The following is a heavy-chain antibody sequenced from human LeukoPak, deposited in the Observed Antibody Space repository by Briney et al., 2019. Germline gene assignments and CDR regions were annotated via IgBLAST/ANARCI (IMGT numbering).Heavy chain of an antibody. D-gene: IGHD3-10*01. Sequence: GGSLRLSCVASGFIFSDYWMNWVRQVPGKGLEWVANINEVGTKEDYVDSVRGRFTISRDNTKNTLYLQMNSLRAEDTALYYCATRESSMARTFWGQGTLVTVSS. CDR3: ATRESSMARTF. CDR2: INEVGTKE. J-gene: IGHJ4*02. V-gene: IGHV3-7*01. CDR1: GFIFSDYW.